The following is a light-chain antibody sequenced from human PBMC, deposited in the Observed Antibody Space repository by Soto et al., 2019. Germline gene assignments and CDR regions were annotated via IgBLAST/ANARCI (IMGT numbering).Light chain of an antibody. Sequence: EIVLSQSPGTLSLSPGERATLSCRASQSVISSYLAWYRQKPGQAPRLLIYGAYSRATGIPARFSGSGSGTEFTLTISSLQSEDFAVYYCQQYNDWLTFGGGTKVDIK. J-gene: IGKJ4*01. CDR2: GAY. CDR1: QSVISSY. CDR3: QQYNDWLT. V-gene: IGKV3-15*01.